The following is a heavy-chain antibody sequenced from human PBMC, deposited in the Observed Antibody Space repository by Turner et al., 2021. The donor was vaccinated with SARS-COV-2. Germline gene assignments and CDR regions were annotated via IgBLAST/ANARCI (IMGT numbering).Heavy chain of an antibody. CDR2: ISGGGGSI. V-gene: IGHV3-23*01. CDR1: GFRFNTFA. D-gene: IGHD2-2*01. CDR3: AKDLTFIVVNDVVDA. Sequence: EVQLLESGGGLVQPGGSLRLSCVASGFRFNTFAMGWVRQAPGKGLEWVSAISGGGGSISYADSVKGRFAISRDNSKNTLYLKMNSLRAEDTAVYYCAKDLTFIVVNDVVDAWGQGTTVTVSS. J-gene: IGHJ6*02.